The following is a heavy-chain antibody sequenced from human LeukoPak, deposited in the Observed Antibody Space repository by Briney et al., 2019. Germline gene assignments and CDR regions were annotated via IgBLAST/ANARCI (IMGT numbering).Heavy chain of an antibody. CDR2: IYYSGST. V-gene: IGHV4-59*01. D-gene: IGHD3-3*01. J-gene: IGHJ4*02. Sequence: SETLSLTCTVSGGSISSYYWSWIRQPPGKGLEWIGYIYYSGSTNYNPSLKSRVTISVDTSKNQFSLKLSSVTAADTAVYYCARGGVVTPFGYWGQGTLVTVSS. CDR1: GGSISSYY. CDR3: ARGGVVTPFGY.